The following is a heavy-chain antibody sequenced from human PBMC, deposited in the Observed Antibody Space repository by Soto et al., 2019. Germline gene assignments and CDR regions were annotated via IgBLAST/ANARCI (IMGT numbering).Heavy chain of an antibody. J-gene: IGHJ5*02. CDR1: GGSISSRGYY. CDR2: IYYSGST. CDR3: ATSNWFDP. Sequence: QLQLQESGPGLVKPPETLSLTCTVSGGSISSRGYYWGWIRQPPGKGLEWIGTIYYSGSTYYNPSLKSRVTISVDTSKNQFSLKLSSVTAADTAVYYCATSNWFDPWGQGTLVTVSS. V-gene: IGHV4-39*01.